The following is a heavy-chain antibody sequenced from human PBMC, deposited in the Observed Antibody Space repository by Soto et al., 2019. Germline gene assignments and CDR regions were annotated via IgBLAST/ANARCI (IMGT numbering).Heavy chain of an antibody. CDR2: IIPILGIA. CDR3: RTIVNYYGSGSSPGLLDY. J-gene: IGHJ4*02. V-gene: IGHV1-69*02. CDR1: GGTFSSYT. Sequence: ASVKVSFKASGGTFSSYTISRVLEAPGQELEWMGRIIPILGIANYAQKFQGRVTITADKSTSTAYMELSSLRSEDTAVYYCRTIVNYYGSGSSPGLLDYWGQGTLVTVSS. D-gene: IGHD3-10*01.